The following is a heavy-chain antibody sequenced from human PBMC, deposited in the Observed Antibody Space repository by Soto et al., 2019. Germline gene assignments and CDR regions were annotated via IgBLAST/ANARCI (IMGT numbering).Heavy chain of an antibody. Sequence: EVQLVESGRDLVQPGGSLRLSCAASGFTFSGYWMAWVRQAPGKGLEWVANIKQDGSVKYYVDSLKGRFTISRDNAKNSLYLQMDSLRAEDTAVYFCATESYYHWQYWGQGTLVTVSS. D-gene: IGHD3-9*01. J-gene: IGHJ4*02. CDR1: GFTFSGYW. CDR3: ATESYYHWQY. V-gene: IGHV3-7*01. CDR2: IKQDGSVK.